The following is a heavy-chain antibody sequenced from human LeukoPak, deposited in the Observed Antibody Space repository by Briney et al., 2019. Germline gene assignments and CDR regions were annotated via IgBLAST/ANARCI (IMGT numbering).Heavy chain of an antibody. Sequence: PSETLSLTRAVYGGSFSGYYWSWIRQPPWKGLEWIGEINHSGSTNYNPSLKSRVTISVDTSKNQFSLKLSSVTAADTAVYYCAAGEAFDIWGQGTMVTVSS. CDR2: INHSGST. D-gene: IGHD1-14*01. J-gene: IGHJ3*02. CDR3: AAGEAFDI. V-gene: IGHV4-34*01. CDR1: GGSFSGYY.